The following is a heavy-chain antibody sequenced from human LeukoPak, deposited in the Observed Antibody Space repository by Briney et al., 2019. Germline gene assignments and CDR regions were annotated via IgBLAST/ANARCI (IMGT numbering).Heavy chain of an antibody. J-gene: IGHJ6*03. CDR3: ARAIVPATAGYFSYMDV. D-gene: IGHD5-12*01. Sequence: SETLSLTCAVYGESFSGYYWTWIRQPQGKGIEWIGEVNDSGSSSYNPSLKSRVTMSIDTSKNQFSLRLTSVTAADTAVYYCARAIVPATAGYFSYMDVWGKGTTVTVSS. V-gene: IGHV4-34*01. CDR1: GESFSGYY. CDR2: VNDSGSS.